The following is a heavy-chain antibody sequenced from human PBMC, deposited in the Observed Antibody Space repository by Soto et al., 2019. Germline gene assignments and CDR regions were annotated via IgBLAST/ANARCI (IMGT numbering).Heavy chain of an antibody. J-gene: IGHJ4*02. CDR2: IYWDDDK. Sequence: ESGPTLVNPTQTLTLTCTFSGFSLSTNGLGVGWIRQAPGKALEWLAVIYWDDDKRHSPSLKNRLTITKDTSNNQVVLTMTNMDPVDTGTYFCAHRSNANYFDSWGQGTLVTVSS. CDR3: AHRSNANYFDS. CDR1: GFSLSTNGLG. V-gene: IGHV2-5*02. D-gene: IGHD2-8*01.